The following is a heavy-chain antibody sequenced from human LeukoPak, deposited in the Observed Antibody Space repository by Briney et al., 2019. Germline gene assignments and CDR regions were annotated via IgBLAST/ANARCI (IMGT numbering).Heavy chain of an antibody. J-gene: IGHJ5*02. V-gene: IGHV1-2*06. CDR3: ARDLGRGLRLGGLSLIDWFDP. CDR1: GYTFTGYY. Sequence: ASVKVSCKASGYTFTGYYMHWVRQAPRQGLEWMGRINPNSGGTNYAQKFQGRVTMTRDTSISTAYMELSRLRSDDTTVYYCARDLGRGLRLGGLSLIDWFDPWGQGTLVTVSS. CDR2: INPNSGGT. D-gene: IGHD3-16*02.